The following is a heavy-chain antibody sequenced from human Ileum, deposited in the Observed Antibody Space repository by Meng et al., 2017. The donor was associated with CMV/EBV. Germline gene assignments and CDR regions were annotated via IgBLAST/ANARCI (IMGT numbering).Heavy chain of an antibody. CDR3: ARGSGSHGMDV. Sequence: GGSLRLSCAASGFTFSSYAMHWVRQAPGKGLEWVAVISYDGSNKYYADSVKGRFTISRDNSKNTLYLQMNSLRAEDTAVYYCARGSGSHGMDVWGQGTTVTVSS. D-gene: IGHD3-10*01. CDR2: ISYDGSNK. CDR1: GFTFSSYA. J-gene: IGHJ6*02. V-gene: IGHV3-30*04.